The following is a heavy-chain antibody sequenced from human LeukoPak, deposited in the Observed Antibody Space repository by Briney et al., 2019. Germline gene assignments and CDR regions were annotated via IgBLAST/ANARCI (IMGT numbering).Heavy chain of an antibody. D-gene: IGHD6-13*01. CDR3: AKDIGSSWYGNYFDY. J-gene: IGHJ4*02. V-gene: IGHV3-9*03. CDR1: GFTFDDYA. CDR2: ISWNSGSI. Sequence: GGSLRLSCAASGFTFDDYAMHWVRQAPGKGLEWVSGISWNSGSIGYADSVKGRFTISRDNAKNSLYLQMNSLRAEYMALYYCAKDIGSSWYGNYFDYWGQGTLVTVSS.